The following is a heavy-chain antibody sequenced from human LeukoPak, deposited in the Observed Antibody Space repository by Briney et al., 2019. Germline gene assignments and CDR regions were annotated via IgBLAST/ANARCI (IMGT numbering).Heavy chain of an antibody. J-gene: IGHJ6*03. CDR2: ISSSSSYI. V-gene: IGHV3-21*01. CDR1: GFTLDDYG. Sequence: GGSLRLSCAASGFTLDDYGMSWVRQAPGKGLEWVSSISSSSSYIYYADSVKGRFTISRDNAKNSLYLQMNSLRAEDTAVYYCARESYSYPYYYYYYMDVWGKGTTVTVSS. D-gene: IGHD5-18*01. CDR3: ARESYSYPYYYYYYMDV.